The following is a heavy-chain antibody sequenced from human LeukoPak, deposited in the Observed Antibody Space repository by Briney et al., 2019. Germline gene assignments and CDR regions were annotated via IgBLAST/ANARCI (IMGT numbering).Heavy chain of an antibody. D-gene: IGHD5-12*01. CDR2: LRYDGGNK. V-gene: IGHV3-30*02. CDR3: AKISGYDLYYFDY. CDR1: GFTFNNYG. Sequence: PGGSLRLSCAASGFTFNNYGMHWVRQAPGKGLEWVAFLRYDGGNKHYADSVKGRFTISRDNSKNTLYLQMNSLRAEDTAVYYCAKISGYDLYYFDYWGQGTLVTVSS. J-gene: IGHJ4*02.